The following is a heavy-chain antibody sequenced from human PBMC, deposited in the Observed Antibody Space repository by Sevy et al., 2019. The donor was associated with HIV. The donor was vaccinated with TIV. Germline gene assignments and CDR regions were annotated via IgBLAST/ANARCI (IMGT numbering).Heavy chain of an antibody. D-gene: IGHD6-19*01. CDR1: GGTFSSYA. CDR3: ARVPDSSGWYTDGG. J-gene: IGHJ4*02. Sequence: ASVKVSCKASGGTFSSYAISWVRQAPRQGLEWMGGIIPIFGTANYAQKFQGRVTITADESTSTAYMELSSLRSEDTAVYYCARVPDSSGWYTDGGWGQGTLVTVSS. V-gene: IGHV1-69*13. CDR2: IIPIFGTA.